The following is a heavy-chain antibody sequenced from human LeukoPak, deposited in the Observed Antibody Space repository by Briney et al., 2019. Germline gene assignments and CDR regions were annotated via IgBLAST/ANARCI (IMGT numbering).Heavy chain of an antibody. CDR3: VTAQGSSSIDAHIDY. V-gene: IGHV3-74*01. J-gene: IGHJ4*02. CDR2: INSDESIT. CDR1: GFTFSSYW. Sequence: GGSLTLSCTASGFTFSSYWMHWVRQAPGKGLVWVSRINSDESITTYVDSVKGRFTISRGNAKNTLYLQMNSLSADDTALYYCVTAQGSSSIDAHIDYWGQGTLVTVSS. D-gene: IGHD6-13*01.